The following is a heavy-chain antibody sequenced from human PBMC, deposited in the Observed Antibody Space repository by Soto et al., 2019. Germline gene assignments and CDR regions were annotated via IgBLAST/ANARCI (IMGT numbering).Heavy chain of an antibody. Sequence: QVQLVQSGAEVKKPGSSVKVSCKASGGSFSSYAIAWGRQAPGQGLEWMGGIIPIFGTANYAQKFQGRVTITADESTTTAYMELSSLRSEDTAVYYCAARRYCSGGSCPDYFDYWGQGTLVTVSS. CDR2: IIPIFGTA. V-gene: IGHV1-69*01. CDR3: AARRYCSGGSCPDYFDY. J-gene: IGHJ4*02. CDR1: GGSFSSYA. D-gene: IGHD2-15*01.